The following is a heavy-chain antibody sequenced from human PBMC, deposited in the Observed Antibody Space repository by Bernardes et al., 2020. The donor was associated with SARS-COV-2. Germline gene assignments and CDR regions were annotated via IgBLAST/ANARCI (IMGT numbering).Heavy chain of an antibody. J-gene: IGHJ6*02. CDR1: GFTFSNFA. CDR2: ISLGGGHT. Sequence: GGSLRLSCAASGFTFSNFALSWVRQAPGKGLEWVSTISLGGGHTYFADSVKGRFTISRDNSKNTLYLQMNSLRVEDTAVYYCAKDWSKTGYYYDMDVWGPGTTVTVSS. D-gene: IGHD7-27*01. V-gene: IGHV3-23*01. CDR3: AKDWSKTGYYYDMDV.